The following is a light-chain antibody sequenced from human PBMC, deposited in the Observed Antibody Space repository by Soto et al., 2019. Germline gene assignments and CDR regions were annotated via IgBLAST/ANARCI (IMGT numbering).Light chain of an antibody. J-gene: IGKJ2*01. Sequence: DVQMTQSPSSLSASVGDRVTITCRASQRIRTSLNWYQQKPGKAPKFLIYDASSLQSEVPSRFSGSGSGTDFTLTISNLQTEDFANYYCQQSYSVPPTFGQGTKLEI. V-gene: IGKV1-39*01. CDR2: DAS. CDR1: QRIRTS. CDR3: QQSYSVPPT.